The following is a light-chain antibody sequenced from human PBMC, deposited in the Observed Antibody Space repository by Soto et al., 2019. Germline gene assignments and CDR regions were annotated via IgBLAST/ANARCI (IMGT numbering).Light chain of an antibody. J-gene: IGKJ1*01. Sequence: DIVMTQSPLFLPDTPGAPASIPCRSSQGRLRNNEDNYLDWYLQQPGQSPQLLIYLGSNLASGLPDRCSGSGSGSDFILKISRVEAEDVGVYYCLQALQTLRTCGQGTKVDIK. CDR3: LQALQTLRT. CDR2: LGS. CDR1: QGRLRNNEDNY. V-gene: IGKV2-28*01.